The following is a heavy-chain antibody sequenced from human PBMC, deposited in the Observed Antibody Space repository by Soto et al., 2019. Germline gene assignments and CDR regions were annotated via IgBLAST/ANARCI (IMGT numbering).Heavy chain of an antibody. CDR1: GGSISSYY. CDR2: IYYSGST. CDR3: ARVEYDFWSDSIYYYYGMDV. V-gene: IGHV4-59*01. D-gene: IGHD3-3*01. J-gene: IGHJ6*02. Sequence: SETLSLTCTVSGGSISSYYWSWIRQPPGKGLEWIGYIYYSGSTNYNPSLKSRVTISVDTSKNQFSLKLSSVTAADTAVYYCARVEYDFWSDSIYYYYGMDVWGQGTTVTVSS.